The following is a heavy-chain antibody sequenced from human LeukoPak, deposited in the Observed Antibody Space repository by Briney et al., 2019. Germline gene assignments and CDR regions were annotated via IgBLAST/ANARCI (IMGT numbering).Heavy chain of an antibody. CDR3: ARHQEGMVRGVLYYMDV. Sequence: SETLSLTCTVSGGSISSYYWSWIRQPPGKGLVWIGSIYYSGITYHNPSLKSRVTISVDTSNNQFSLKMSSVTAADTAVYFCARHQEGMVRGVLYYMDVWGKGTTVIISS. V-gene: IGHV4-59*08. CDR1: GGSISSYY. CDR2: IYYSGIT. D-gene: IGHD3-10*01. J-gene: IGHJ6*03.